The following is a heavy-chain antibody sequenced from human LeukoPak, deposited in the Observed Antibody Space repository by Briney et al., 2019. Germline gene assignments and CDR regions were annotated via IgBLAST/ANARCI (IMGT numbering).Heavy chain of an antibody. Sequence: PGGSLRLSCAASGFTFSSYAMSWVRQAPGKGLEWVSAISGSGGSTYYADSVKGRFTISRDNSKNTLYLQVNSLIAEDTAVYYCAKVVPNYGSGSYYYFDYWGQGTLVTVSS. J-gene: IGHJ4*02. D-gene: IGHD3-10*01. CDR3: AKVVPNYGSGSYYYFDY. CDR1: GFTFSSYA. CDR2: ISGSGGST. V-gene: IGHV3-23*01.